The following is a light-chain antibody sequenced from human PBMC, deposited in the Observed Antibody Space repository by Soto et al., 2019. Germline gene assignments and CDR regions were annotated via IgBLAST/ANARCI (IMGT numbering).Light chain of an antibody. CDR1: QSVSSNY. V-gene: IGKV3-20*01. CDR2: GAS. J-gene: IGKJ5*01. CDR3: QQYGSLPIT. Sequence: EIVLTQSPGTLSLSPGERATLSCRASQSVSSNYLAWYQQKPGQAPRLLIYGASSRATGIPDRFSGSGSGTDFTLTISRLEPEDFAVYYCQQYGSLPITFGQGTRLEMK.